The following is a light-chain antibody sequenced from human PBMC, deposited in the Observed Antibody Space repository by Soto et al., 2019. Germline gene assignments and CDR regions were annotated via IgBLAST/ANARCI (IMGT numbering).Light chain of an antibody. V-gene: IGKV1-5*03. CDR3: QQYDSYPWT. J-gene: IGKJ1*01. Sequence: DIQMTQSPSTLSASVGDRVTITCLASQTINRWLAWHQQKPGKAPKLLIYEASNLETGVTSGFCGSGSATEFTLIISSLQPDDFATYYCQQYDSYPWTCGQGTKVEIK. CDR1: QTINRW. CDR2: EAS.